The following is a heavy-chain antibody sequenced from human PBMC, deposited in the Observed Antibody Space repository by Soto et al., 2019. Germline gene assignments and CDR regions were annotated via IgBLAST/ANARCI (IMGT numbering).Heavy chain of an antibody. Sequence: QVQLVQSGAEVKKPGASVKVSCKASGYTFTSYAMHWVRQAPGQRLEWMGWINAGNGNTKYSQKFQGRVTITRDTSASTAYMELSSLRSEDTAVYYCARDWAAYSSGWYGIIYGSKTPLGYWGQGTLVTVSS. CDR2: INAGNGNT. CDR1: GYTFTSYA. J-gene: IGHJ4*02. V-gene: IGHV1-3*01. CDR3: ARDWAAYSSGWYGIIYGSKTPLGY. D-gene: IGHD6-19*01.